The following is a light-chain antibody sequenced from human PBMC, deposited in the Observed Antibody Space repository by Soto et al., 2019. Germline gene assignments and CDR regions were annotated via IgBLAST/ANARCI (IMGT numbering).Light chain of an antibody. CDR3: QHSYYTPWT. CDR2: GAS. CDR1: QPISTF. Sequence: DIQMTQSPSSLSASLGDRVTITCRASQPISTFLNWYQQKTGGAPTLLIYGASTLHSGVPSRFSGSGSGTDFTLTISSLRPEDFATYFCQHSYYTPWTFGQGTKVDIK. J-gene: IGKJ1*01. V-gene: IGKV1-39*01.